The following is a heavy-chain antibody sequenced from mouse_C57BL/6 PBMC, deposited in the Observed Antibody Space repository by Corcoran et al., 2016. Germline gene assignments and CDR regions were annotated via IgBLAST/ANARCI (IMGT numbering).Heavy chain of an antibody. Sequence: QIQLVQSGPELKKPGETVKISCKASGYTFTTYGMSWVKQAPGKGLKLMGWINTYSGVPTYADDFKGRFAFSLETSASTAYLQINNLKNEDTATYFCARGTYESYLDDWGQGTTLTVSS. V-gene: IGHV9-3*01. CDR2: INTYSGVP. J-gene: IGHJ2*01. D-gene: IGHD2-12*01. CDR3: ARGTYESYLDD. CDR1: GYTFTTYG.